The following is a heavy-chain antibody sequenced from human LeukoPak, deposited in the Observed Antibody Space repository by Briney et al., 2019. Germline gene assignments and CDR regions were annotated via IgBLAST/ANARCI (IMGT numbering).Heavy chain of an antibody. CDR1: GFTFSSYS. V-gene: IGHV3-21*01. J-gene: IGHJ6*03. CDR2: ISSSSSYI. Sequence: GGSLRLSCAASGFTFSSYSMNWVRQAPGKGLEWVSSISSSSSYIYYADSVKGRFTISRDNAKNLLYLQMNSLRAEDTAVYYCARKGGATTYGYYYYYMDVWGTGTTVTISS. CDR3: ARKGGATTYGYYYYYMDV. D-gene: IGHD1-26*01.